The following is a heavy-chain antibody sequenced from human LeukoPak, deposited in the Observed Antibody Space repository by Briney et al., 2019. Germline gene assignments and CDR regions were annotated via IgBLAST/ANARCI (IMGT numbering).Heavy chain of an antibody. V-gene: IGHV1-69*05. CDR1: GGTFSSYA. J-gene: IGHJ4*02. Sequence: EASVKVSCKASGGTFSSYAISWVRQAPGQGLEWMGGIIPIFGTANYAQKFQGRVTMTRDMSTSTVYMELSSLRSEDTAVYYCARGLSGYASSLGYWGQGTLVTVSA. CDR2: IIPIFGTA. D-gene: IGHD6-6*01. CDR3: ARGLSGYASSLGY.